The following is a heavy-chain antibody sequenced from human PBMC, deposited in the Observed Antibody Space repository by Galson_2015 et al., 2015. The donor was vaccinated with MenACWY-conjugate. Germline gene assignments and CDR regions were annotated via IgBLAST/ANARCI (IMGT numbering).Heavy chain of an antibody. CDR1: GFTFSSYW. D-gene: IGHD6-19*01. CDR3: AREYKGTEQWLFDFDY. J-gene: IGHJ4*02. CDR2: IKQDGSEK. Sequence: SLRLSCAASGFTFSSYWMSWVCQAPGKGLEWVANIKQDGSEKYYVDSVKGRFTISRDNAKNSLYLQMNSLRAEDTAVYYCAREYKGTEQWLFDFDYWGQGTLVTVSS. V-gene: IGHV3-7*03.